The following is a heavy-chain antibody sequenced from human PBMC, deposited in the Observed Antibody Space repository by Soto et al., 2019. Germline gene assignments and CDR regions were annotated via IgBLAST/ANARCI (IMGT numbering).Heavy chain of an antibody. CDR2: MNAKSGNT. V-gene: IGHV1-8*01. J-gene: IGHJ3*01. CDR3: ARDSSTTIPV. D-gene: IGHD2-2*01. Sequence: QVQLVQSGAEVRRPGTSVMVSCKTSGYTFTDYDINWVRQATGQGLEWMGWMNAKSGNTGYAQKVQGRVTITRTTATSTAYMELSSMRSDDTTIYYGARDSSTTIPVWGQGTMVTVSS. CDR1: GYTFTDYD.